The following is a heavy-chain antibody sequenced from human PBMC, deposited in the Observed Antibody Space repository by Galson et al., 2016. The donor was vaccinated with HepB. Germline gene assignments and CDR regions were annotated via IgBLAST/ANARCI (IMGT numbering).Heavy chain of an antibody. D-gene: IGHD6-19*01. Sequence: SLRLSCAASGVTFTDCYMSWIRQAPGKGLEWLSYITSSGTTTYDADSVRGRFTISRDNAKNSLYLQMSSLRDDDTAVYYWARVQGIATGWPPHLDLWGQGTLVTVSS. V-gene: IGHV3-11*01. CDR2: ITSSGTTT. CDR3: ARVQGIATGWPPHLDL. CDR1: GVTFTDCY. J-gene: IGHJ5*02.